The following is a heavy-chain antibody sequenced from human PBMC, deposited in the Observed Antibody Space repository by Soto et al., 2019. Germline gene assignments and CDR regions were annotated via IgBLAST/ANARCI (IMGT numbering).Heavy chain of an antibody. D-gene: IGHD6-13*01. J-gene: IGHJ4*02. CDR1: GFTFSSYA. CDR2: ISYDGSNK. CDR3: ARSGAAAGTRTYYFDY. Sequence: GGSLRLSCAASGFTFSSYAMHWVRQAPGKGLEWVAVISYDGSNKYYADSVKGRFTISRDNSKNTLYLQMNSLRAEDTAVYYCARSGAAAGTRTYYFDYWGQGTLVTVSS. V-gene: IGHV3-30-3*01.